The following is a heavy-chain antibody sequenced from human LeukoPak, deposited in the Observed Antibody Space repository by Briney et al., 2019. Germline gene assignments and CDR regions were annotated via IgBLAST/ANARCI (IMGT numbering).Heavy chain of an antibody. Sequence: GGSLRLSCAASGFTFDDYAMHWVRQAPGMGLEWVSGISWNSGSVGYADSVKGRFTISRDNAKNSLYLQMNSLRAEDTALYYCAKSLNYDFWSGSDYWGQGTLVTVSS. CDR2: ISWNSGSV. CDR1: GFTFDDYA. J-gene: IGHJ4*02. CDR3: AKSLNYDFWSGSDY. V-gene: IGHV3-9*01. D-gene: IGHD3-3*01.